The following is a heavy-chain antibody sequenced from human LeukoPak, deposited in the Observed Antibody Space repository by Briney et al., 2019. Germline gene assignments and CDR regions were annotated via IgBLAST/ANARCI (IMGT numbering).Heavy chain of an antibody. CDR1: CDFIFSSY. V-gene: IGHV1-18*04. CDR3: AYDPFDI. CDR2: ISAYNGNT. D-gene: IGHD3-3*01. Sequence: GASAKVSCKAACDFIFSSYSRNWRRAPGQGLEWMGWISAYNGNTNYAQKLQGRVNMTTDTSTSTAYMELRSLRSDDAAVYYCAYDPFDIWGQGTMVTVSS. J-gene: IGHJ3*02.